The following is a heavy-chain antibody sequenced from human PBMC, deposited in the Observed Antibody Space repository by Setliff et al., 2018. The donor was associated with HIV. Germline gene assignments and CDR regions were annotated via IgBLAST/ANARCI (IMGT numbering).Heavy chain of an antibody. CDR1: GGSISSYY. CDR3: ARTRSGTYYGEMNWFDP. J-gene: IGHJ5*02. D-gene: IGHD3-10*01. V-gene: IGHV4-4*08. CDR2: IYTSGIT. Sequence: SETLSLTCTVSGGSISSYYWSWIRLPPGKGLEWIGYIYTSGITNYNPSLKSRVTISVDTSKNQFSLKLSSVTAADTAVYYCARTRSGTYYGEMNWFDPWGQGILVTVSS.